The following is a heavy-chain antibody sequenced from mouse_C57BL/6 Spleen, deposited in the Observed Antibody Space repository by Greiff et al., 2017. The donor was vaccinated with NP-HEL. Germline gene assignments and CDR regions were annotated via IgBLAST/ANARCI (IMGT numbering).Heavy chain of an antibody. CDR3: ARHYYGSLAWFAY. CDR2: ISGGGGNT. CDR1: GFTFSSYT. Sequence: DVMLVESGGGLVKPGGSLKLSCAASGFTFSSYTMSWVRQTPEKRLEWVATISGGGGNTYYPDSVKGRFTISRDNAKNTLYLQMSSLRSEDTALYYCARHYYGSLAWFAYWGQGTLVTVSA. J-gene: IGHJ3*01. V-gene: IGHV5-9*01. D-gene: IGHD1-1*01.